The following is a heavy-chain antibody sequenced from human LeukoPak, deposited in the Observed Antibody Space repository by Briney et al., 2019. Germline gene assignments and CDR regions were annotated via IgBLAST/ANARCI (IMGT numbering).Heavy chain of an antibody. CDR3: AKGTTYYPFDY. Sequence: TGGSLRLSCAASGFTFSSYWMSWVRQAPGKGLEWVANIKQDGSEKYYVDSVKGRFTISRDNAKNSLYLQMNSLRAEDTAVYYCAKGTTYYPFDYWGQGTLVTVSS. CDR2: IKQDGSEK. CDR1: GFTFSSYW. J-gene: IGHJ4*02. D-gene: IGHD3-10*01. V-gene: IGHV3-7*03.